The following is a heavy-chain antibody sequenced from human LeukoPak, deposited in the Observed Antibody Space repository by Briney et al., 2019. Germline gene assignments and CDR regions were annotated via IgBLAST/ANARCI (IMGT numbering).Heavy chain of an antibody. V-gene: IGHV3-23*01. CDR2: VSGGGAYT. D-gene: IGHD2-8*01. CDR1: GFSFSSFA. J-gene: IGHJ4*02. CDR3: AKRITVSAGYYLDS. Sequence: GGSLTLSCVGSGFSFSSFAMSWVRQAPGKGLEWVSTVSGGGAYTYYADSVKGRFTVSRDDSKSMHFLQMNSLRPEDTALYFCAKRITVSAGYYLDSWAQGTLVTVS.